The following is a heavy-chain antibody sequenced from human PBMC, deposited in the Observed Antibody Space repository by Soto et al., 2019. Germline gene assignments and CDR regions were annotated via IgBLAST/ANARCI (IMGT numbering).Heavy chain of an antibody. D-gene: IGHD3-10*01. CDR2: ISDYNGNT. CDR1: GYTFSSYG. V-gene: IGHV1-18*01. Sequence: QVQLVQSGAEVKRAGASVKVSCKASGYTFSSYGLSWVRQAPGQGLEWMGWISDYNGNTHYAQKFQGRVIMTTDTSTRTAYMELRSLRSDDTAVYFCAREGCYSGSGTYSPPRYSGMDVWGKGTTVTVSS. J-gene: IGHJ6*04. CDR3: AREGCYSGSGTYSPPRYSGMDV.